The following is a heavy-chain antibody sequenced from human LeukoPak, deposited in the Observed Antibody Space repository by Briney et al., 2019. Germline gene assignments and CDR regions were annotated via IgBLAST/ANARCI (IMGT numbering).Heavy chain of an antibody. J-gene: IGHJ4*02. D-gene: IGHD1-20*01. CDR1: GYTFTGYY. CDR3: ATGGYNWNDAPVLNY. Sequence: VASVKVSCKASGYTFTGYYMHWVRQAPGQGLEWMGWINPNSGGTNYAQKFQGRVTMTRDTSISTAYMELSSLRSEDTAVYYCATGGYNWNDAPVLNYWGQGTMVTVSS. V-gene: IGHV1-2*02. CDR2: INPNSGGT.